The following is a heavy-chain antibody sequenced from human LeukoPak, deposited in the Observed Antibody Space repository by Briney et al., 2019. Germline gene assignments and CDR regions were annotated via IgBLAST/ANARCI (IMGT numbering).Heavy chain of an antibody. Sequence: GASVKVSCKVSGYTLTELSMHWVRQAPGKGLEWMGGFDPEDGETIYAQKFQGRVTMTEDTSTDTAYMELSSLRSEDTAVYYCAKDAGYCSGGSCSNYYYYYYMDVWGKGTTVTVSS. V-gene: IGHV1-24*01. J-gene: IGHJ6*03. CDR1: GYTLTELS. D-gene: IGHD2-15*01. CDR3: AKDAGYCSGGSCSNYYYYYYMDV. CDR2: FDPEDGET.